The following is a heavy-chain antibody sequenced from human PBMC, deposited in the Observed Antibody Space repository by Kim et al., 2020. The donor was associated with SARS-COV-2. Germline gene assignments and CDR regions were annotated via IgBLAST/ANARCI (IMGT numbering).Heavy chain of an antibody. J-gene: IGHJ6*02. CDR3: ARGCSGGSLLYYYYYGMDV. D-gene: IGHD2-15*01. CDR1: GGTFSSYA. Sequence: SVKVSCKASGGTFSSYAISWVRQAPGQGLEWMGGIIPIFGTANYAQKFQGRVTITADESTSTAYMELSSLRSEDTAVYYCARGCSGGSLLYYYYYGMDVWGQGTTVTVSS. CDR2: IIPIFGTA. V-gene: IGHV1-69*13.